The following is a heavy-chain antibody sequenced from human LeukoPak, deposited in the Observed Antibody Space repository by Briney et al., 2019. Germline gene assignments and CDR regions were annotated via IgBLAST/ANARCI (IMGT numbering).Heavy chain of an antibody. CDR2: ISSSSSYI. CDR3: ARDSYYDSSGYYSY. Sequence: PGGSLRLSCAASGFTFSSYSINWVRQAPGKGLEWVSSISSSSSYIYYADSMKGRFTISRDNAKNSLYLQMNSLRAEDTAVYYCARDSYYDSSGYYSYWGQGTLVTVSS. D-gene: IGHD3-22*01. V-gene: IGHV3-21*01. J-gene: IGHJ4*02. CDR1: GFTFSSYS.